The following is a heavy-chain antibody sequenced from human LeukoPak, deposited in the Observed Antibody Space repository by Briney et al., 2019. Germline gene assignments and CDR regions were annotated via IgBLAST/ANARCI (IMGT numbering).Heavy chain of an antibody. J-gene: IGHJ4*02. CDR3: ARPKTLGGYNYEFEF. Sequence: GESLKISCKGSGYSFPNYWIGWVRQMPGKGLEWKGIVYPATSDTTYSPSFQGQVTISADKSSSTAYLQWSSLKASDTAIYYCARPKTLGGYNYEFEFWGQGTLVTVSS. CDR2: VYPATSDT. V-gene: IGHV5-51*01. CDR1: GYSFPNYW. D-gene: IGHD5-18*01.